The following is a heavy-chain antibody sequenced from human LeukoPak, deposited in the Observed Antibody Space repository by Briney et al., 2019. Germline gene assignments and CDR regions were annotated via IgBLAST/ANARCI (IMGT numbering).Heavy chain of an antibody. J-gene: IGHJ3*02. D-gene: IGHD5-24*01. CDR2: IIPILGIA. CDR1: GGTFSSYA. CDR3: ARGRDGYNDAFDI. Sequence: SVKVSCKASGGTFSSYAISWVRQAPGQGLEWMGRIIPILGIANYAQKFQGRVTITADKSTSTAYMELSSLRSEDTAVYYCARGRDGYNDAFDIWGQGTMVTVSS. V-gene: IGHV1-69*04.